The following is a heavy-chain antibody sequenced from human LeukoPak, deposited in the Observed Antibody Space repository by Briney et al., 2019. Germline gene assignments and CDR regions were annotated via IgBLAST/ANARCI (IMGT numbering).Heavy chain of an antibody. J-gene: IGHJ6*03. CDR2: ISSSSSTI. V-gene: IGHV3-48*04. D-gene: IGHD3-9*01. CDR1: GFTFSSYS. Sequence: GGSLRLSYAASGFTFSSYSMNWVRQAPGKGLEWVSYISSSSSTIYYADSVKGRFTISRDNAKNSLYLQLNSLRVENTAVYYCARDPLTPYDYYMDVWGKGTTVTVSS. CDR3: ARDPLTPYDYYMDV.